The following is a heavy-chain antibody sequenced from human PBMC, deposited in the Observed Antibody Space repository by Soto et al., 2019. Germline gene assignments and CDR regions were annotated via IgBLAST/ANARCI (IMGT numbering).Heavy chain of an antibody. CDR3: ARRNSGGNWLDP. Sequence: ASVKVSCKAPGDTFTSYYLNWVRQAPGQGLEWMGVTNPHGGSTKYAQKFQGRITMTRDTSRSTVYMELSSLRSDDTAVYYCARRNSGGNWLDPWGQGTLVTVSS. D-gene: IGHD2-15*01. V-gene: IGHV1-46*01. J-gene: IGHJ5*02. CDR1: GDTFTSYY. CDR2: TNPHGGST.